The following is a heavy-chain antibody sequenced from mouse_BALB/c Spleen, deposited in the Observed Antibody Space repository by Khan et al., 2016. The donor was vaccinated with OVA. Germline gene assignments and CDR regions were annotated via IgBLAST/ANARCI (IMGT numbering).Heavy chain of an antibody. V-gene: IGHV14-3*02. J-gene: IGHJ1*01. CDR2: IAPANGNT. CDR1: GVNITDTY. D-gene: IGHD2-4*01. CDR3: ARPYYYRQDFDD. Sequence: IQLLQSGAELLKPVASVKLSCTASGVNITDTYFHWVKHRPEQGLEWIGRIAPANGNTQYDPKFQGNATITSDTSSNTSYLQINSLTSEDTAVYYCARPYYYRQDFDDWGAGTTVTVSS.